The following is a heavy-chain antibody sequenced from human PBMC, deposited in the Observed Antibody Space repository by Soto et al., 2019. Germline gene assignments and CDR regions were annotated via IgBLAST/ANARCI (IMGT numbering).Heavy chain of an antibody. D-gene: IGHD3-10*01. Sequence: GGSLRLSCAASGYALRDSSMNWVRQAPGKGLEWVSYTGPGRKYTSYADSVRGRFPISRDDARNLAYLQLNSLRAEDTAGYSCVRVRDWALDYWGQGTMVTVSS. CDR2: TGPGRKYT. J-gene: IGHJ4*01. CDR3: VRVRDWALDY. CDR1: GYALRDSS. V-gene: IGHV3-21*05.